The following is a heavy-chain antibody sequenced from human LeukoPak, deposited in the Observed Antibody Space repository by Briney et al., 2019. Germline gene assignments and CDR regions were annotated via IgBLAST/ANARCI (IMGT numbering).Heavy chain of an antibody. D-gene: IGHD3-9*01. Sequence: GGSLRLSCAASGFTVSSNYMSWVRQAPGKGLEWVSVISGSGGTTYYADSVKGRFTISRDNAKNSLYLQMNSLRAEDTAVYYCARGPLYYDILTGQDYWGQGTLVTVSS. CDR2: ISGSGGTT. V-gene: IGHV3-11*01. CDR1: GFTVSSNY. J-gene: IGHJ4*02. CDR3: ARGPLYYDILTGQDY.